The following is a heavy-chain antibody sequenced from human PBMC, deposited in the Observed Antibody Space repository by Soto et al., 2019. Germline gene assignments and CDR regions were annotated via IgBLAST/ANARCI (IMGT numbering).Heavy chain of an antibody. V-gene: IGHV3-7*03. CDR3: ARWYSSGWHTIYYYYGMDV. Sequence: EVHLVESGGGLVQPGGSLRLSCAASGFTFNTYWMSWVRQAPGKGLEWVANIKEDGTEKYYVDSVKGRFTISRDNAKKSVYLQMNSLRAEDTAVYYCARWYSSGWHTIYYYYGMDVWGQGTTVTVSS. J-gene: IGHJ6*02. CDR2: IKEDGTEK. D-gene: IGHD6-19*01. CDR1: GFTFNTYW.